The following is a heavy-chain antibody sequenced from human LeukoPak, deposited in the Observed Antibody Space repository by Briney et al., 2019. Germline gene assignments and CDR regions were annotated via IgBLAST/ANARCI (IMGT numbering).Heavy chain of an antibody. CDR2: IYSGGST. CDR3: ARERDYYFDY. Sequence: GGSLRLSCAAPGFTVSSNYMSWVRQAPGKGLEWVSVIYSGGSTYYADSVKGRFTISRDNSKNTLYLQMNSLRAEDTAVYYCARERDYYFDYWGQGTLVTVSS. CDR1: GFTVSSNY. J-gene: IGHJ4*02. V-gene: IGHV3-53*01.